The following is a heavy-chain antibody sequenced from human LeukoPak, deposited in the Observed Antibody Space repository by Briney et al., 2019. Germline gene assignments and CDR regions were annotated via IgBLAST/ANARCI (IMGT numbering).Heavy chain of an antibody. D-gene: IGHD6-6*01. J-gene: IGHJ6*03. CDR3: ARGASSSPFYYYYMDV. CDR2: IYPGDSDT. V-gene: IGHV5-51*01. Sequence: GESLKISCKGSGYSFTSYWIGWVRQMPGKGLEWMGIIYPGDSDTRYSPSFQGQVTISADKSISTAYLQWSSLKASDTAMYYCARGASSSPFYYYYMDVWGKGTTVTVSS. CDR1: GYSFTSYW.